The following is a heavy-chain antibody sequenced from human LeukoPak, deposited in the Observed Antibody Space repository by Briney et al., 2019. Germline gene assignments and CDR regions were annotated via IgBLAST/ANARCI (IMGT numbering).Heavy chain of an antibody. CDR2: IIPIFGTA. CDR1: GGTFSSYA. CDR3: ARGRVGATPTYFDY. Sequence: SVKVSCKASGGTFSSYAISWVRQAPGQGLEWMGGIIPIFGTANYAQKFQGRVTITTDESTSTAYMELSSLRSEDTAVYYCARGRVGATPTYFDYWGQGTLVTVSS. D-gene: IGHD1-26*01. V-gene: IGHV1-69*05. J-gene: IGHJ4*02.